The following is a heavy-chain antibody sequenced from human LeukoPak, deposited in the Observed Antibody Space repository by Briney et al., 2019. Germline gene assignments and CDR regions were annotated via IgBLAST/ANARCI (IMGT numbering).Heavy chain of an antibody. D-gene: IGHD2-15*01. Sequence: ASVKVSCKASGYTFTSYYMRWVRQAPGQGLERMGIINPGGGSSSYAQKIQGRVSMTRYTSTSTVYMELSTLRTEDTDVYYCARYRGGSAGTLVDWGQGTLVTVSS. J-gene: IGHJ4*02. CDR1: GYTFTSYY. CDR3: ARYRGGSAGTLVD. V-gene: IGHV1-46*01. CDR2: INPGGGSS.